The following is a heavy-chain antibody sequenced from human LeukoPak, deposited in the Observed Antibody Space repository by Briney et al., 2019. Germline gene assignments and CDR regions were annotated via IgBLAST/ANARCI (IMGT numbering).Heavy chain of an antibody. Sequence: PGGSLRLSCAAPGFTFSSYAMHWVRQAPGKGLEWVAVISYDGSNKYYADSVKGRFTISRDNSKNTLYLQMNSLRAEDTAVYYCARGKGCHDYWGQGTLVTVSS. J-gene: IGHJ4*02. CDR3: ARGKGCHDY. V-gene: IGHV3-30*01. CDR2: ISYDGSNK. CDR1: GFTFSSYA.